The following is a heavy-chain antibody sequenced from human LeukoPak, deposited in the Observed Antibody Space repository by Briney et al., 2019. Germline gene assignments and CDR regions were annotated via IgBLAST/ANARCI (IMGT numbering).Heavy chain of an antibody. CDR1: GFTFSSYG. CDR3: AKDRSSGPHYYYGMDV. Sequence: GGSLRLSCAASGFTFSSYGIHWIRQAPGKGLEWVAVISYLGDDQFYAESVKGRFTISRDNSKKTVFQQMNSLRGEDTAIYYCAKDRSSGPHYYYGMDVWGQGTTVIVSS. D-gene: IGHD6-25*01. J-gene: IGHJ6*02. V-gene: IGHV3-30*18. CDR2: ISYLGDDQ.